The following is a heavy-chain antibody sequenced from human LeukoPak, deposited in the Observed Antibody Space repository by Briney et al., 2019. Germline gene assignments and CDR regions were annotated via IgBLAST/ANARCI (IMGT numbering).Heavy chain of an antibody. CDR2: ISYVGSNK. CDR3: ARFMGGYEYRLDC. Sequence: GGSLRLSCAASGFTFSSYAMHWVGQAPPKGLEGVAVISYVGSNKYYADSVKDRFTISRDNAKNSLYLQMNSLRAEDTAVYYCARFMGGYEYRLDCWGQGTLVTVSS. CDR1: GFTFSSYA. D-gene: IGHD5-12*01. V-gene: IGHV3-30*04. J-gene: IGHJ4*02.